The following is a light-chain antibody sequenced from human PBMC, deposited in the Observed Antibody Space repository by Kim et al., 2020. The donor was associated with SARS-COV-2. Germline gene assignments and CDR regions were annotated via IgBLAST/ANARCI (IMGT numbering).Light chain of an antibody. V-gene: IGKV1-39*01. Sequence: DIQMTQSPSSLSASVGDRVTITCRTGQSISSYLNWYQQKPGKAPKFLIYAASNLQSGVPSRFSGSGSGTDFTLTITSLQPEDFATYYCQQSHSTPRTFGQGTKVDIK. CDR3: QQSHSTPRT. CDR1: QSISSY. J-gene: IGKJ1*01. CDR2: AAS.